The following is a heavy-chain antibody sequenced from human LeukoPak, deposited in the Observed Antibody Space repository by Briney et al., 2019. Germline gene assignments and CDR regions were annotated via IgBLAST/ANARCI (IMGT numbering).Heavy chain of an antibody. CDR2: IKEDGSAK. Sequence: GGSLRLSCAASGFIFSSYWMNWVRQAPGKGLEWVANIKEDGSAKYYVDSVKGRFTISRDSSKNMLYLQMNSLRVEDTAVYYCAKGFSSGPWDACDIWGQGTMVTVSS. CDR3: AKGFSSGPWDACDI. D-gene: IGHD3-22*01. V-gene: IGHV3-7*02. J-gene: IGHJ3*02. CDR1: GFIFSSYW.